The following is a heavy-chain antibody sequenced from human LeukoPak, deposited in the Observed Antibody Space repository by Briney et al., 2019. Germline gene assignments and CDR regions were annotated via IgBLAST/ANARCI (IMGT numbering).Heavy chain of an antibody. CDR2: IYYSGST. D-gene: IGHD3-9*01. CDR3: AREGAYYDILTGYSPDAFDI. V-gene: IGHV4-61*01. J-gene: IGHJ3*02. CDR1: GGSVSSGSYY. Sequence: SETMSLTCTVSGGSVSSGSYYWNWIRQPPVKGLEGIGYIYYSGSTNYNPSLKSRVTISVDTSKNQFSLTLSSVTAADTAVYYCAREGAYYDILTGYSPDAFDIWGQGTMVTVSS.